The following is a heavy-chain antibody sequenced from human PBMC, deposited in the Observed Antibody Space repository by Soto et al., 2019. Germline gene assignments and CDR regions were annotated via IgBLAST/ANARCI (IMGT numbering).Heavy chain of an antibody. CDR3: ATWAALRSTRAYCDYEWSAFDI. Sequence: GASVKVSCKVSGYTLTELSMHWVRQAPGKGLEWMGGFDPEDGETIYAQKFQGRVTMTEDTSTDTAYMELSSLRSEDTAVYYCATWAALRSTRAYCDYEWSAFDIWGQGTMVTVSS. V-gene: IGHV1-24*01. J-gene: IGHJ3*02. CDR1: GYTLTELS. D-gene: IGHD4-17*01. CDR2: FDPEDGET.